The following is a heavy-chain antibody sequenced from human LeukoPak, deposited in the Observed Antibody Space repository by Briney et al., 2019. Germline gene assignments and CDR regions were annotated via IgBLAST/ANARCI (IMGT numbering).Heavy chain of an antibody. CDR1: GFTFSSYA. CDR2: ISYDGSNK. CDR3: ARPARGSSSWYLGAFDI. J-gene: IGHJ3*02. V-gene: IGHV3-30*04. Sequence: GGSLRLSCAASGFTFSSYAMHWVRQAPGKGLEGVAVISYDGSNKYYADSVTGRFTISRDNSKNTLYLQMNSLRAEDTAVYYCARPARGSSSWYLGAFDIWGQGTMVTVSS. D-gene: IGHD6-13*01.